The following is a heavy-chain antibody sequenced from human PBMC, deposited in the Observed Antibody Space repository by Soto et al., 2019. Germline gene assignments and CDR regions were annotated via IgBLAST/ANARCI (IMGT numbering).Heavy chain of an antibody. D-gene: IGHD4-17*01. CDR3: ARLDYGDYDFDY. CDR1: GGSFSGYY. J-gene: IGHJ4*02. Sequence: PSETLSLTCAVYGGSFSGYYWSWIRQPPGKGLEWIGEINHSGSTNYNPSLKSRVTISVDTSKNQFSLKLSSVTAADTAVYYCARLDYGDYDFDYWGQGTLVTVSS. V-gene: IGHV4-34*01. CDR2: INHSGST.